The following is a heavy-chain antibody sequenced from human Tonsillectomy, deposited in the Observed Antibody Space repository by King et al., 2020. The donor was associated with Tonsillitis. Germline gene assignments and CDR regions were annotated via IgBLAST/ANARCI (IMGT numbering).Heavy chain of an antibody. J-gene: IGHJ2*01. D-gene: IGHD1-14*01. CDR3: ARDSLTATRAFDL. CDR1: GFTFSSYW. Sequence: VQLVESGGGLVQPGGSLRLSCAASGFTFSSYWMSWVRQAPGKGPEWVANIKQDGSEAYYVDSVTGRLTISRDNAENSLYLQMNSPRAEDTAVYYCARDSLTATRAFDLWGRGTLVTVSS. CDR2: IKQDGSEA. V-gene: IGHV3-7*03.